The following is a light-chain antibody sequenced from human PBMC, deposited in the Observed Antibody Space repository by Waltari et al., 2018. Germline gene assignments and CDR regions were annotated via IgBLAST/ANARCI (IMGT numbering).Light chain of an antibody. J-gene: IGKJ3*01. Sequence: DIQMTQSPSSLSASVGDRVTITCRASQGISNYLARYQQKPGKVPKLLIYAASTLQSGVPSRFSGSGSGTDFTLTISSLQPEDVATYYCQKYNSATPLFTFGPGTKVDIK. V-gene: IGKV1-27*01. CDR2: AAS. CDR1: QGISNY. CDR3: QKYNSATPLFT.